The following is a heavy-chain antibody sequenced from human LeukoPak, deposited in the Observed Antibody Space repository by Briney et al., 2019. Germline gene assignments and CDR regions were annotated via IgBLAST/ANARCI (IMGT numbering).Heavy chain of an antibody. CDR1: GYTFTGYY. CDR2: INPNSGGT. J-gene: IGHJ5*02. D-gene: IGHD3-10*01. Sequence: ASVKVSCKASGYTFTGYYMHWVRQAPGQGLEWMGWINPNSGGTNYAQKFQGRVTMTRDTSISTAYMELSRLRSDDTAVYYCARDARRITMVWGVMLNWFDPWGQGTLVTVSS. V-gene: IGHV1-2*02. CDR3: ARDARRITMVWGVMLNWFDP.